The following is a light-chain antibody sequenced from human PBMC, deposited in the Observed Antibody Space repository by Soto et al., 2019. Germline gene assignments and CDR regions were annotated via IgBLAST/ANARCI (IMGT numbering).Light chain of an antibody. CDR3: QQLKSYPLS. CDR1: QDISSY. CDR2: AAS. J-gene: IGKJ4*01. Sequence: DIQLTQSPSFLSASVGDRVTITCRTSQDISSYLAWYQQKPGKAPQLLISAASTLQSRVPSRFSGSGSGTEFTLTISSRQPEDFATYYCQQLKSYPLSFGGGTKVEI. V-gene: IGKV1-9*01.